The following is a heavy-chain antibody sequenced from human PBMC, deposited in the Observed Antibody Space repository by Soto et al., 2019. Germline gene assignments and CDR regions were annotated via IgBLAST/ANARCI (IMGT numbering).Heavy chain of an antibody. V-gene: IGHV4-4*02. CDR2: IYHSGST. CDR3: AGTYYYDSSGYYDS. Sequence: SETLSLTCAVSGGSISSSNWWSFVRQPPGKGLEWIGEIYHSGSTNYNPSLKSRVTISVDKSKKQFSLKLSSVTAADTAVYYCAGTYYYDSSGYYDSWGQGTLVTVSS. D-gene: IGHD3-22*01. CDR1: GGSISSSNW. J-gene: IGHJ5*01.